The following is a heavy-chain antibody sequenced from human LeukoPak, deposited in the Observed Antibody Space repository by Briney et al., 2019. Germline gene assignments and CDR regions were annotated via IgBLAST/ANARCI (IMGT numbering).Heavy chain of an antibody. D-gene: IGHD1-1*01. V-gene: IGHV3-21*01. CDR1: GFTFNNYA. CDR3: ARGVQRTYYYYYGMDV. Sequence: KPGGSLILSCAASGFTFNNYAMNWVRQAPGKGLEWVSSISSSSSYIYYADSVKGRFTISRDNAKNSLYLQMNSLRAEDTAVYYCARGVQRTYYYYYGMDVWGQGTTVTVSS. CDR2: ISSSSSYI. J-gene: IGHJ6*02.